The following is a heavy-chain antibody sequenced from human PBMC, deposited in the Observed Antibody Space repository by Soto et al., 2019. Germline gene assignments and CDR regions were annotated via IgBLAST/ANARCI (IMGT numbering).Heavy chain of an antibody. D-gene: IGHD2-2*01. CDR3: ATGRSEVVPGAMDT. V-gene: IGHV4-4*07. CDR2: IYPTGSP. J-gene: IGHJ5*02. CDR1: GGSFSSYY. Sequence: SETLSLTCTVSGGSFSSYYSNWVRKSAGKGLGWIGRIYPTGSPTYNPSLKSRLTMSVDTSKNQFSLRLTSMTAADTAVYYCATGRSEVVPGAMDTWGQGTLVTVSS.